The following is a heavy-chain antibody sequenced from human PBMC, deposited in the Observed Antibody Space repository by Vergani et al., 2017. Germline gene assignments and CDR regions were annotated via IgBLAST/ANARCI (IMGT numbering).Heavy chain of an antibody. J-gene: IGHJ4*02. V-gene: IGHV4-34*01. Sequence: QVQLQQWGAGLLKPSETLSLTCAVYGGSFSVYYWSWIRQPPGKGLEWIGEINHSGSTNYNPSLKSRVTMSVVTSKNPFSLKLSPVAAADTAVYYCARDPYGDYGYDYWGQGTLVTVSS. CDR1: GGSFSVYY. CDR3: ARDPYGDYGYDY. D-gene: IGHD4-17*01. CDR2: INHSGST.